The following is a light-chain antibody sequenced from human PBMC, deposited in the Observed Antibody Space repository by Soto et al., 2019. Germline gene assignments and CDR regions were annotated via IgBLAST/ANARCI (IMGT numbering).Light chain of an antibody. CDR1: QDIRNT. Sequence: AIQMTQSPSSLSASVGDRVASSCRASQDIRNTLAWYQQKPGEAPKLLIFAASNLQSGVPSRFSGSGSVTDFTLAITGLQPEDFATYYCLQYYNFSWTFGQGTQVDIK. CDR2: AAS. CDR3: LQYYNFSWT. V-gene: IGKV1-6*01. J-gene: IGKJ1*01.